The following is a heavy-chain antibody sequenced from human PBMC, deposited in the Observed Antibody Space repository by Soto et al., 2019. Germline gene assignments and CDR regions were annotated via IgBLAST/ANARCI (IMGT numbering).Heavy chain of an antibody. CDR2: IYSGGST. CDR3: ARDVVAAGLDP. J-gene: IGHJ5*02. D-gene: IGHD6-13*01. CDR1: GFTVSSNY. Sequence: EVQLVESGGGLVQPGGSLRLSCAASGFTVSSNYMSWVRQAPGKGLEWVSVIYSGGSTYYADSVKGRFTISRDNSKNTLYLQMNSRRAEDTAVYYCARDVVAAGLDPWGQGTLVTVSS. V-gene: IGHV3-66*01.